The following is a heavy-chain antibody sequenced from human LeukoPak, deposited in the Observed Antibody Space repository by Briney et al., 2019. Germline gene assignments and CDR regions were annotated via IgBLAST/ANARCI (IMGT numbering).Heavy chain of an antibody. CDR1: GFTFSGYG. CDR2: ISSSSSYI. V-gene: IGHV3-21*01. J-gene: IGHJ3*02. CDR3: ARDGGYTATDAFDI. D-gene: IGHD6-13*01. Sequence: PGGSLRLSCAASGFTFSGYGMHWVRQAPGKGLEWVSSISSSSSYIYYADSVKGRFTISRDNAKNSLYLQMNSLRAEDTAVYYCARDGGYTATDAFDIWGQGTMVTVSS.